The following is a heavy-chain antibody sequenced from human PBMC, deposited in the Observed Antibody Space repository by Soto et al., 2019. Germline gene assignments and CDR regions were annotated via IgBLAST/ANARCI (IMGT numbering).Heavy chain of an antibody. V-gene: IGHV3-73*01. J-gene: IGHJ6*03. CDR1: GFTFSGSA. Sequence: PGGSLRLSCAASGFTFSGSAMHWVRQASGKGLEWVGRIRSKANSYATAYAASVKGRFTISRDDSKNTAYLQMNSLKTEDTAVYYCTRTDLRPYYDFWSGYWDYYYYMDVWGKGTTVTVSS. CDR2: IRSKANSYAT. D-gene: IGHD3-3*01. CDR3: TRTDLRPYYDFWSGYWDYYYYMDV.